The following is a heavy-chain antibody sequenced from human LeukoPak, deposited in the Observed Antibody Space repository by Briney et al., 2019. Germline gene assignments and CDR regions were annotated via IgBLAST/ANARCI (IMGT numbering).Heavy chain of an antibody. D-gene: IGHD1-26*01. CDR1: GYTFTSYG. CDR2: ISAYNGNT. V-gene: IGHV1-18*01. CDR3: ARDQSGSYYTVAWLGGET. J-gene: IGHJ4*02. Sequence: VASVKVSCKASGYTFTSYGISWVRQAPGQGLEWMGWISAYNGNTNYAQKLQGRVTMTTDTSTSTAYMELRSLRSDDTAVYYCARDQSGSYYTVAWLGGETWGQGTLVTVSS.